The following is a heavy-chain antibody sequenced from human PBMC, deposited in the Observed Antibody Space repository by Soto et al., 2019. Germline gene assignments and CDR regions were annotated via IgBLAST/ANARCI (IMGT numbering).Heavy chain of an antibody. J-gene: IGHJ5*01. D-gene: IGHD3-10*01. CDR2: INHSGSA. CDR1: GGSFSGHY. Sequence: QVQLQQWGAGLLKPSETLSLTCAVYGGSFSGHYWNWIRRPPGKGLGWIGEINHSGSAQYNPSLKRRIRMSVATLTDQISLQLSSVTAADTAVYYCARGQLRTLLRGVTNWFESWGQGTLVTVSS. V-gene: IGHV4-34*01. CDR3: ARGQLRTLLRGVTNWFES.